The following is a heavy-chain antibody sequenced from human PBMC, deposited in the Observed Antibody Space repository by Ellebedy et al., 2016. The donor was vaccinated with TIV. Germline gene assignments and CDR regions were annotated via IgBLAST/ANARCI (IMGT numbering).Heavy chain of an antibody. J-gene: IGHJ5*02. D-gene: IGHD6-13*01. CDR3: AGYGWPANFDP. CDR2: IKEDETEK. Sequence: GGSLRLSXTASGFTFSRRWMGWVRQAPGKGLEWVANIKEDETEKYYAESVKGRFTISRDNAKNSLYLEMNSLRAEDTALYYCAGYGWPANFDPWGQGTLVTVSS. CDR1: GFTFSRRW. V-gene: IGHV3-7*01.